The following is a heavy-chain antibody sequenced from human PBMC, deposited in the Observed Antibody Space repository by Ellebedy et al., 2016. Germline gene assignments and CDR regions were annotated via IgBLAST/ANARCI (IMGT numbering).Heavy chain of an antibody. CDR3: ARLCRTRRGYSGYDS. V-gene: IGHV4-39*01. Sequence: SETLSLXCTVSGGSISSSSYYWGWIRQPPGKGLEWIGSIYYSGSTYYNPSLKSRVTISVDTSKNQFSLKLSSVTAADTAVYYCARLCRTRRGYSGYDSWGQGTLVTVSS. D-gene: IGHD5-12*01. CDR2: IYYSGST. J-gene: IGHJ5*02. CDR1: GGSISSSSYY.